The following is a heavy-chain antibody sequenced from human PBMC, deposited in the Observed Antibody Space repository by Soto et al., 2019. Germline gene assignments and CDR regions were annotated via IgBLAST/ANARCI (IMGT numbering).Heavy chain of an antibody. V-gene: IGHV1-18*01. Sequence: QVQLVQSGPEVKKPGASVKVSCKTSGYTFTSYGIAWVRQAPGQGLEWMGWISTSKGNTNYAQKFQGRVTMTTDTSTSTAYMELRSLRSDDTAVYYCATRSPAFDFWGQGTLVTLSS. CDR1: GYTFTSYG. J-gene: IGHJ4*02. CDR2: ISTSKGNT. CDR3: ATRSPAFDF.